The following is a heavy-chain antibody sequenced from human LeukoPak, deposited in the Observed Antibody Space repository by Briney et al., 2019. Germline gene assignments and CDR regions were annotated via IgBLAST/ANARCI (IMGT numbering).Heavy chain of an antibody. D-gene: IGHD3-22*01. Sequence: GASVKVSCKASGYTFTGYYMHWVRQAPGQGLEWMGWINPNSGGTNYAQKFQGRVTMTRDTSISTAYMELSRLRSDDTAAYYCARLGRRGYYDSSGYYGPLGAFDIWGQGTMVTASS. CDR1: GYTFTGYY. J-gene: IGHJ3*02. V-gene: IGHV1-2*02. CDR3: ARLGRRGYYDSSGYYGPLGAFDI. CDR2: INPNSGGT.